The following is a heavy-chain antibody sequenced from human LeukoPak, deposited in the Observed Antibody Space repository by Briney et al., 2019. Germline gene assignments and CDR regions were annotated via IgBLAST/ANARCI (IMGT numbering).Heavy chain of an antibody. D-gene: IGHD6-19*01. V-gene: IGHV4-39*01. Sequence: SETLSLTCTVSGGSISSSTYYWGWTRQPPGKGLEWIATIYYSGSTYYNPSLKSRVTISVDTSKNQFSLKLSSVTAADTAVYYCARGVRFITVAGGTREFDYWGQGTLVTVSS. CDR2: IYYSGST. J-gene: IGHJ4*02. CDR1: GGSISSSTYY. CDR3: ARGVRFITVAGGTREFDY.